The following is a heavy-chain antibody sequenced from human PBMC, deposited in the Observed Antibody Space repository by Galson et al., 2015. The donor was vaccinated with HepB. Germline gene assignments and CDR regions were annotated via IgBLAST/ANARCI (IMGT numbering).Heavy chain of an antibody. D-gene: IGHD4-17*01. V-gene: IGHV5-51*01. CDR3: ARLRNTVTTGRAFDI. J-gene: IGHJ3*02. CDR2: IYPGDSNT. CDR1: GFTFSSYW. Sequence: QSGAEVKKPGESLKISCKGSGFTFSSYWIAWVRQMPGKGLEWMGIIYPGDSNTRYSPSFQGPVTISADKSISTAYLQWNILKASATAMYYCARLRNTVTTGRAFDIWGQGTMVTVSS.